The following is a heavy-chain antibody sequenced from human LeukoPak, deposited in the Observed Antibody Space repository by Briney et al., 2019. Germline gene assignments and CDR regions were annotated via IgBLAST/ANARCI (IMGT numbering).Heavy chain of an antibody. CDR3: ARSERPDGFPLDI. J-gene: IGHJ4*02. Sequence: TGGSLRLSCVASGFTFSSYAMHWVRQAPGKGLEYVSAITNNGDNTYYVDSVKDRFTISRDNSKNTLFLQMGSLRPEDLAVYYCARSERPDGFPLDIWGQGTLVTVSS. CDR1: GFTFSSYA. CDR2: ITNNGDNT. D-gene: IGHD6-25*01. V-gene: IGHV3-64*02.